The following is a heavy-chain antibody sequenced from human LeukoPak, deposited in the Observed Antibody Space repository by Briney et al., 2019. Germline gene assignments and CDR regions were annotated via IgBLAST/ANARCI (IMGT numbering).Heavy chain of an antibody. V-gene: IGHV4-59*12. Sequence: PSETLSLTCTVSGGSISSYYWSWIRQPPGKGLEWIGYIYYSGSTNYNPSLKSRVTISVDTSKNQSSLKLSSVTAADTAVYYCARGDGFGDFSYWGQGTLVTVSS. J-gene: IGHJ4*02. D-gene: IGHD3-10*01. CDR1: GGSISSYY. CDR2: IYYSGST. CDR3: ARGDGFGDFSY.